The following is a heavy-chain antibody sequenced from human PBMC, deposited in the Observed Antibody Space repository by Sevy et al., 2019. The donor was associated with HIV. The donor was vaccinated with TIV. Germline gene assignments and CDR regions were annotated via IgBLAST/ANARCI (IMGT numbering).Heavy chain of an antibody. D-gene: IGHD6-13*01. J-gene: IGHJ6*02. Sequence: GGSLRLSCAASGFTFSSYAMSWVRQAPGKGLEWVSAISGSGGSTYYADSVKGRFTISRDNSKNTLYLQMNSLRAEDTAVYYCAKVLAASPASYYYYGMDVRGQGTTVTVSS. CDR1: GFTFSSYA. V-gene: IGHV3-23*01. CDR2: ISGSGGST. CDR3: AKVLAASPASYYYYGMDV.